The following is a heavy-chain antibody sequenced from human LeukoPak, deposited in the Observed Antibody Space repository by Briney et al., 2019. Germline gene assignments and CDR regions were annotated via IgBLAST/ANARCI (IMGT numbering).Heavy chain of an antibody. Sequence: AGGSLRLSCAASGFTFSSYSMNWVRQAPGKGLEWVSSISSSSSYIYYADSVKGRFTISRDNAKNSLYLQMNSLRAEDTAVYYCARDGIAVEDFDYWGQGTLVTVSS. V-gene: IGHV3-21*01. J-gene: IGHJ4*02. D-gene: IGHD6-19*01. CDR1: GFTFSSYS. CDR2: ISSSSSYI. CDR3: ARDGIAVEDFDY.